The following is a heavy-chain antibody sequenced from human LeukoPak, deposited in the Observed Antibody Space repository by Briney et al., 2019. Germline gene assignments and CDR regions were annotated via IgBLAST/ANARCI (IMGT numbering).Heavy chain of an antibody. CDR3: AKDVNVGGDYFDY. CDR1: GFTFNNYG. V-gene: IGHV3-30*02. Sequence: PGGSLRLSCAASGFTFNNYGMHWVRLAPGKGLEWVAFIRYDGSIKYRVDSVKGRFTVSRDNSKSTLYLQMNSLRAEDTAVYYCAKDVNVGGDYFDYWGQGTLVTVSS. CDR2: IRYDGSIK. J-gene: IGHJ4*02. D-gene: IGHD3-10*01.